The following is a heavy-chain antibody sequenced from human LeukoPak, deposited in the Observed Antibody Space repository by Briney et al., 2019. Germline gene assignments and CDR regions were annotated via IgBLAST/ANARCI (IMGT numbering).Heavy chain of an antibody. CDR3: ARDANGSDLHYYHMDV. CDR1: GGSITSANW. D-gene: IGHD6-25*01. J-gene: IGHJ6*03. Sequence: PSGTLSLTCAVSGGSITSANWWSWVRQSPGKGLEWIGEIYHTGNTNYNPSLNSRVSISLDTSKNQFSLRLTSVTAAGTAVYFCARDANGSDLHYYHMDVWGKGTTVTVSS. CDR2: IYHTGNT. V-gene: IGHV4-4*02.